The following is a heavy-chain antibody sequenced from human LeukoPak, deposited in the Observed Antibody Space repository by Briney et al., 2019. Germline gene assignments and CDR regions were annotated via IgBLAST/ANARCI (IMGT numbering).Heavy chain of an antibody. CDR1: GYSISSGYY. V-gene: IGHV4-38-2*01. J-gene: IGHJ3*01. Sequence: SETLSLTCGVSGYSISSGYYWGWIRQSPGKGLEWIGAIFHSGSIYYNPSLKSRVTFSVDTSKSQFSLRLNSVTDADPAMYYYPVAFDVWGQGTMVTVSS. CDR2: IFHSGSI. CDR3: PVAFDV.